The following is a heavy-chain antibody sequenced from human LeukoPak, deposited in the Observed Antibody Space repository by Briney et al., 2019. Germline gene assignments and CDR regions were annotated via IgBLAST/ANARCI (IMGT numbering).Heavy chain of an antibody. J-gene: IGHJ4*02. CDR2: IYSGGST. CDR1: GFTVSSNY. D-gene: IGHD1-26*01. CDR3: ARDGSGSDEFDY. Sequence: GGSLRLSCAASGFTVSSNYMSWVRQAPGKGLEWVSVIYSGGSTYYADSVKGRFTISRDNSKNTLYLQMNSLRAEDTAVYYCARDGSGSDEFDYWGQGTLVTVSS. V-gene: IGHV3-53*01.